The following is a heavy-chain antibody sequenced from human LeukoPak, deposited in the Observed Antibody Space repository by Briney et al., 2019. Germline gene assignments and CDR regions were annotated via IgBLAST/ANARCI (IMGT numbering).Heavy chain of an antibody. Sequence: SETLSLTCAVYGGSFSGYYWSWIRQPPGKGLEWIGEINHSGSANYNPSLKSRVAISVDTSKNQFSLKLSSVTAADTAVYYCARGGEVPAAILFDYWGQGTLVTVSS. V-gene: IGHV4-34*01. D-gene: IGHD2-2*01. CDR3: ARGGEVPAAILFDY. CDR1: GGSFSGYY. J-gene: IGHJ4*02. CDR2: INHSGSA.